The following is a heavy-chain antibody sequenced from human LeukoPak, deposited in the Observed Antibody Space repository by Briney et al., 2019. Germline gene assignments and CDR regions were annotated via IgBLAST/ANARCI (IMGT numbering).Heavy chain of an antibody. CDR2: INAGNGNT. CDR3: ARDKGYYDSSGYLALDY. V-gene: IGHV1-3*01. Sequence: GASVKVSCKASGYTFTSYAMHWVRQAPGQRLEWMGWINAGNGNTKYSQKFQGRVTITRDTSASTAYTELSSLRSEDTAVYYCARDKGYYDSSGYLALDYWGQGTLVTVSS. J-gene: IGHJ4*02. CDR1: GYTFTSYA. D-gene: IGHD3-22*01.